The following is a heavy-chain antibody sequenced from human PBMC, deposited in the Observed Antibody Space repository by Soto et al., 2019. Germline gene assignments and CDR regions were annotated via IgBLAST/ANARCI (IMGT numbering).Heavy chain of an antibody. Sequence: QVQLVQSGAEVKKPGASVKVSCKASGYTFTSYGISWVRQAPGQGLEWMGWISAYNGNTNYAQKLQGRVTMTTDTATSTAYMDLRSLRSDDTAVYYCARVPLTMFGVVITWFDPWGQGTLVTVSS. CDR3: ARVPLTMFGVVITWFDP. V-gene: IGHV1-18*01. CDR1: GYTFTSYG. J-gene: IGHJ5*02. CDR2: ISAYNGNT. D-gene: IGHD3-3*01.